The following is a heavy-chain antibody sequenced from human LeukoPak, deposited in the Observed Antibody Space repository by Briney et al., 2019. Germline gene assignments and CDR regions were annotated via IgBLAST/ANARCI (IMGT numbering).Heavy chain of an antibody. J-gene: IGHJ4*02. V-gene: IGHV3-23*01. CDR3: AKGAQDYGDSTTDY. Sequence: PGGSPRLSCAASAFTFTNYAMSWFRQAPGKGLEWVSVISGSGGRTYYADSVKGRFTISRDNSKNTLFLQMNSLRAEDTAVYYCAKGAQDYGDSTTDYWGQGTLVTVSS. CDR2: ISGSGGRT. CDR1: AFTFTNYA. D-gene: IGHD4-17*01.